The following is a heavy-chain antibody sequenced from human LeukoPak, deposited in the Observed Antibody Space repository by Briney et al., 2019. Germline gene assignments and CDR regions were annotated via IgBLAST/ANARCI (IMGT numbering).Heavy chain of an antibody. Sequence: GSLRLSCAASGFPFSSYWMNWVRQAPGKGLVWVSRIASDGSSTTYADSVKGRFSISRDNAKNTLYLQMNSLRVGDTAVYYCARGRPHGNDYWGQGTLVTVSS. J-gene: IGHJ4*02. CDR2: IASDGSST. D-gene: IGHD4-23*01. CDR1: GFPFSSYW. CDR3: ARGRPHGNDY. V-gene: IGHV3-74*01.